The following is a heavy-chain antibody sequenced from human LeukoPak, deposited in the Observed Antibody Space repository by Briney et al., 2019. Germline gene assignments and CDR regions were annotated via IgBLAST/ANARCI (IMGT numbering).Heavy chain of an antibody. V-gene: IGHV3-23*01. D-gene: IGHD2-21*02. CDR3: AKRHIVVVTADNWFDP. J-gene: IGHJ5*02. CDR2: ISGSGGST. CDR1: GFNFNTYS. Sequence: GGSLRLSCAASGFNFNTYSMNWVRQAPGKGLEWVSAISGSGGSTYYADSVKGRFTISRDNSKNTLYLQMNSLRAEDTAVYYCAKRHIVVVTADNWFDPWGQGTLVTVSS.